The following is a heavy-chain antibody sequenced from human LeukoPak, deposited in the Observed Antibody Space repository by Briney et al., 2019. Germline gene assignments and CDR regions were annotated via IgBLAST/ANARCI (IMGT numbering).Heavy chain of an antibody. V-gene: IGHV4-31*03. CDR2: IYYSGSS. J-gene: IGHJ6*02. CDR1: GGSISSGAYP. CDR3: ARGRGV. Sequence: PSETLSLTCTVSGGSISSGAYPWSWIRQHPGEGLEWIGYIYYSGSSYYNPSLKSRVSISVDTSKNQFSLKLSSVTAADTAVYYCARGRGVWGQGTTVTVSS.